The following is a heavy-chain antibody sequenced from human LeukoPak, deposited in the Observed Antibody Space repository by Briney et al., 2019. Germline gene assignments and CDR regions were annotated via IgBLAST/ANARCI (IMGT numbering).Heavy chain of an antibody. V-gene: IGHV3-48*03. CDR2: ISASGTLT. J-gene: IGHJ6*04. D-gene: IGHD6-25*01. Sequence: GGSLRLSCAASGFSFSSYEMNWVRQAPGKGLEWISYISASGTLTHYADSVEGRFTISRDNAKNSLFLQMNSLRGEDTAVYYCARDGTPNYSTGWVYMDVWGKGSTVTISS. CDR1: GFSFSSYE. CDR3: ARDGTPNYSTGWVYMDV.